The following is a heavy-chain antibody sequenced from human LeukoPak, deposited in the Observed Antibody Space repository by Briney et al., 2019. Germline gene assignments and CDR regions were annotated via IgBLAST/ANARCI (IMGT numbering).Heavy chain of an antibody. CDR3: AKKEAMIRGVPYYYDF. D-gene: IGHD3-10*01. CDR1: GFTFSSYA. Sequence: GGSLRLSCSASGFTFSSYAMSWVRQAPGKGLECVAAISGSGGSTYYADSVKGRFTISRDNSKNTLYLQMNSLRAEDTAVYYCAKKEAMIRGVPYYYDFWGQGTLVTVSS. CDR2: ISGSGGST. V-gene: IGHV3-23*01. J-gene: IGHJ4*02.